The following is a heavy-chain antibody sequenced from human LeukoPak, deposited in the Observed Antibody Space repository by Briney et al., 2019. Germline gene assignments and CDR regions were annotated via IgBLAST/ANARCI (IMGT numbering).Heavy chain of an antibody. CDR3: AKSTRAVMAMMDV. CDR2: ISSRSTYI. J-gene: IGHJ6*04. Sequence: GGSLRLSCAASRFTSSSYSMNWVRQAPGKGLEWVSSISSRSTYIYHADSVKGRFTISRDNAKNSLFLQMNSLRAEDTAVYFCAKSTRAVMAMMDVWGKGTTVTVSS. CDR1: RFTSSSYS. V-gene: IGHV3-21*01. D-gene: IGHD3-16*01.